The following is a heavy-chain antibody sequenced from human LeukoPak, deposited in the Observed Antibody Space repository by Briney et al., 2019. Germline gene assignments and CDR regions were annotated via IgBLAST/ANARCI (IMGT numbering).Heavy chain of an antibody. CDR2: IIPIFGTA. CDR1: GGTFSSYA. V-gene: IGHV1-69*13. J-gene: IGHJ4*02. D-gene: IGHD3-22*01. CDR3: VRGNYYDSSGYYFGVNYIDY. Sequence: GASVKVSCKASGGTFSSYAISWVRQAPGQGLEWMGGIIPIFGTANYAQKFQGRVTITADESTSTAYMELSSLRSEDTAVYYCVRGNYYDSSGYYFGVNYIDYWGQGTLVTVSS.